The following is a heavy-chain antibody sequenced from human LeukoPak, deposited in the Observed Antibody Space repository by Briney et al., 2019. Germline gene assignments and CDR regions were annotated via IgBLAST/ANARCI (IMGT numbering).Heavy chain of an antibody. CDR1: GGSISSYY. CDR2: IYYSGST. V-gene: IGHV4-59*01. CDR3: AAMTTVTTAYFDY. Sequence: SETLSLTCTASGGSISSYYWSWIRQPPGKGLEWIGYIYYSGSTNYNPSLKSRVTISVDTSKNQFSLKLSSVTAADTAVYYCAAMTTVTTAYFDYWGQGTLVTVSS. J-gene: IGHJ4*02. D-gene: IGHD4-17*01.